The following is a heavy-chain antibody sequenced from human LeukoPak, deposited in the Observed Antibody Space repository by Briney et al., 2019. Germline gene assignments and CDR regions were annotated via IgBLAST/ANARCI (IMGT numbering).Heavy chain of an antibody. CDR3: TTVMDSIEASPPY. V-gene: IGHV3-15*01. D-gene: IGHD2-2*03. CDR2: IKRKSNGATT. CDR1: GFTFTNAW. J-gene: IGHJ4*02. Sequence: GGSLRLSCAASGFTFTNAWMHWVRQAPGREPEWVGRIKRKSNGATTDYAAPVKGRFTISRDDSKNTLYLQMDSLKTEDTAIYYCTTVMDSIEASPPYGGRGPLAPVS.